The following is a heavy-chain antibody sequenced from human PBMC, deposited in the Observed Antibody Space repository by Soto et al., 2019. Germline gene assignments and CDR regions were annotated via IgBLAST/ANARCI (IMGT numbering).Heavy chain of an antibody. Sequence: PGGSLRLSCAASGFTFSSYYMHWVRQAPGKGLEWVAHISHDGGRINYADSVKGRFTISRDNSKNTVDLQMNSQRAEDTAVDFCARENIYNYGRDFGGQGTRVTVPS. J-gene: IGHJ6*02. CDR3: ARENIYNYGRDF. CDR2: ISHDGGRI. D-gene: IGHD3-10*01. CDR1: GFTFSSYY. V-gene: IGHV3-30*04.